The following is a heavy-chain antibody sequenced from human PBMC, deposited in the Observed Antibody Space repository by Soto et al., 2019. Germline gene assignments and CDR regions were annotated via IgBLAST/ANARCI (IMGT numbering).Heavy chain of an antibody. V-gene: IGHV1-2*06. D-gene: IGHD5-18*01. Sequence: QVQLVQSGAEVKKAGTSVKVSCKASGYIFTGYFIHWVRQTPGQGLQWLGRITPNSGDTQYGQTSQGRVTLTRDTSTTTAYMELSDLRSDDSALYYCVRWGYGSNSLEFWGQGTLVTVSS. J-gene: IGHJ4*03. CDR2: ITPNSGDT. CDR3: VRWGYGSNSLEF. CDR1: GYIFTGYF.